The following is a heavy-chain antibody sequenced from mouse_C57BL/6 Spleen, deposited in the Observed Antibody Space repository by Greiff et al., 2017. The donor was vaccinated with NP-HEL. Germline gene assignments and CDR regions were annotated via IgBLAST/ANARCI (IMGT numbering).Heavy chain of an antibody. Sequence: VQLQQSGAELVRPGTSVKMSCKASGYTFTNYWIGWAKQRPGHGLEWIGDIYPGGGYTNYNEKFKGKATLTADKSSSTAYMQFSSLTSEDSAIYYCARSGLYGSSPWYFDVWGTGTTVTVSS. D-gene: IGHD1-1*01. CDR1: GYTFTNYW. J-gene: IGHJ1*03. V-gene: IGHV1-63*01. CDR3: ARSGLYGSSPWYFDV. CDR2: IYPGGGYT.